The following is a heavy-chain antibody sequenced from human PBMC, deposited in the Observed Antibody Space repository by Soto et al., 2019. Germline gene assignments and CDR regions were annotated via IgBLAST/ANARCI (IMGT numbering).Heavy chain of an antibody. J-gene: IGHJ4*02. CDR3: AKDYGGSGYLINYFDY. CDR2: ISGSGGST. D-gene: IGHD3-22*01. Sequence: GGSLRLSCAASGFTFSSYAMSWVRQAPGKGLEWVSAISGSGGSTYYADSVKGRFTISRDNSKNTLYLQMNSLRAEDTAVYYCAKDYGGSGYLINYFDYWGQGTLVTVSS. CDR1: GFTFSSYA. V-gene: IGHV3-23*01.